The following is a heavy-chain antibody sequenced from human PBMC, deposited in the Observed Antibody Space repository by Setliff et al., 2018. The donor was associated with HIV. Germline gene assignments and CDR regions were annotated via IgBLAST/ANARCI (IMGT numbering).Heavy chain of an antibody. CDR3: ARGKVLRGNILYY. CDR2: MNPNSGRA. CDR1: GYTFTNYD. V-gene: IGHV1-8*02. D-gene: IGHD2-8*01. Sequence: ASVKVSCKASGYTFTNYDINWVRQSPGQGLEWLGWMNPNSGRAGSAQMFQGRLTMTRDTSTSTAYMELSSLRSEDTAVYYCARGKVLRGNILYYWGQGTLVTVSS. J-gene: IGHJ4*02.